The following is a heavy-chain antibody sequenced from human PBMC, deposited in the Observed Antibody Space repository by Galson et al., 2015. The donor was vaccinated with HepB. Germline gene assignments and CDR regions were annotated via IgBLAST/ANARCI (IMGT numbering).Heavy chain of an antibody. V-gene: IGHV1-2*02. CDR3: ARPKAVFGRASAYYTMDV. CDR2: INPNSGAR. D-gene: IGHD6-19*01. J-gene: IGHJ6*02. CDR1: GYTFTDYH. Sequence: SVKVSCKASGYTFTDYHMHWVRQAPGQGLEWMGWINPNSGARNYAQKFQGRVTMTRDTSTSTAYLTLSRLRSDDTAVYYCARPKAVFGRASAYYTMDVWGQGTTVTVSS.